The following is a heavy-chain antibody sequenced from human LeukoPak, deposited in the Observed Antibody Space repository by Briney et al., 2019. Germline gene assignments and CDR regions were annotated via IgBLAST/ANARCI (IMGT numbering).Heavy chain of an antibody. D-gene: IGHD3-10*01. CDR3: AKNRAYMAIFDY. CDR1: GFTFSSFA. CDR2: IKGGGGGT. Sequence: TGGSLRLPCAASGFTFSSFAMNWVRQAPGKGLEWLSFIKGGGGGTFYADSVRGRLTISRDNSKNTLYLQMNSLRAEDTAVYYCAKNRAYMAIFDYWGQGTLVTVSS. V-gene: IGHV3-23*01. J-gene: IGHJ4*02.